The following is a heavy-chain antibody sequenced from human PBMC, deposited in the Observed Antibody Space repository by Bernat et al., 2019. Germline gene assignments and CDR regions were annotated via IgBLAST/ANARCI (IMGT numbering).Heavy chain of an antibody. CDR1: GFTFSSYG. J-gene: IGHJ6*02. D-gene: IGHD6-13*01. V-gene: IGHV3-33*01. CDR2: IWYDGSNK. CDR3: ARVGPYSSSWYYYYGMDV. Sequence: QVQLVESGGGVVQPGRSLRLSCAASGFTFSSYGMHWVRQAPGKGLEWVAVIWYDGSNKYYADSVKGRFTISRDNSKNTLYLQMNSLRAEDTAVYYCARVGPYSSSWYYYYGMDVWGQGTLVTVSS.